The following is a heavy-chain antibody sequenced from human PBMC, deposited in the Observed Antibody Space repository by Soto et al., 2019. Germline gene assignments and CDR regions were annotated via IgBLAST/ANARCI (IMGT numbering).Heavy chain of an antibody. CDR2: IYYSGTT. Sequence: SETLSLTCTVSGGSISTYYWSWFRQPPGKGLEWIGYIYYSGTTDSNPSLKGRVTISVDSSKSQFSLKLSSVTAADTAAYYCAGARRLTSLYDAFEVWGQGAMVTVSS. V-gene: IGHV4-59*01. CDR3: AGARRLTSLYDAFEV. J-gene: IGHJ3*01. CDR1: GGSISTYY. D-gene: IGHD1-1*01.